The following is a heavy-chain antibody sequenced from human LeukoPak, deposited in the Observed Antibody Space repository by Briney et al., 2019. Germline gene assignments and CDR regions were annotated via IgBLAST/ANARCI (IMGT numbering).Heavy chain of an antibody. Sequence: PSETLSLTCTVSGGSITSSYWSWIRQSPGKGLEWIGYIHYTGSTNYNPSLKSRDTMLIDTSKNQFSLKLSSVTAADRAVYYCARGRYSAGDNWFDPWGQGTLVTVSS. J-gene: IGHJ5*02. D-gene: IGHD3-9*01. CDR1: GGSITSSY. CDR3: ARGRYSAGDNWFDP. V-gene: IGHV4-59*01. CDR2: IHYTGST.